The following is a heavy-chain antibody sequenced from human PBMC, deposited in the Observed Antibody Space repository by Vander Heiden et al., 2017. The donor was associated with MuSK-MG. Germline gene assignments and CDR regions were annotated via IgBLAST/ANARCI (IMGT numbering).Heavy chain of an antibody. J-gene: IGHJ4*02. D-gene: IGHD5-18*01. CDR3: TKQGYSYGYNGLVDY. Sequence: EVQLVESGGGLVQPGGSLKLSCAASGFTFSGSAMHWVRQASGKGLEWVGRIRSKANSYATAYAASGKGRFTISRDDSKNTAYLQMNRLKTEETAVYYCTKQGYSYGYNGLVDYWCQGTLVTVSS. CDR1: GFTFSGSA. CDR2: IRSKANSYAT. V-gene: IGHV3-73*01.